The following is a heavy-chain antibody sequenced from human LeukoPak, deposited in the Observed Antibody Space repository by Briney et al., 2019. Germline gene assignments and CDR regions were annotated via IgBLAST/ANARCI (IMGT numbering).Heavy chain of an antibody. Sequence: SETLSLTCTVSGGSISSYYWNWIRQPPGKGLEWIGCIHYSGSTNYNPSLKSRVTISVDTSKNQFSLKLSSVTAADTAVYYCARPEEGIYDYVWGSYRRGAMRDWGQGTLVTVSS. CDR1: GGSISSYY. D-gene: IGHD3-16*02. V-gene: IGHV4-59*08. CDR2: IHYSGST. CDR3: ARPEEGIYDYVWGSYRRGAMRD. J-gene: IGHJ4*02.